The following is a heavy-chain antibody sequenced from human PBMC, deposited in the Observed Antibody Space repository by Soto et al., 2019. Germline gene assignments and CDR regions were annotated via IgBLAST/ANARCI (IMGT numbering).Heavy chain of an antibody. CDR2: ISSNGGRT. V-gene: IGHV3-64*01. J-gene: IGHJ4*02. CDR3: ARGPGYYFDY. CDR1: GFTLSSYG. Sequence: EVPLVESGGGLVQPGGSLRLSCAASGFTLSSYGMHWVRQAPGKGLEYVSAISSNGGRTYYANSVKSRFTISRDNSKNTLYLQMGSLRAEDMAVYYCARGPGYYFDYWGQGTLVTVSS.